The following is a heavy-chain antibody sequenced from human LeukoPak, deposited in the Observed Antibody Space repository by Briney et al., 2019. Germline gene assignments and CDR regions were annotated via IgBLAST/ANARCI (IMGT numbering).Heavy chain of an antibody. J-gene: IGHJ6*03. CDR1: GYSISSGYY. Sequence: SETLSLTCAVSGYSISSGYYWGWIRQPPGKGLELIGSNYHSGSTYYHPSLKSRVTISVDTSKNQFSLKLSSVTAADTAVYYCARLEPAAKFRYYYMDVWGKGTTVTVSS. D-gene: IGHD2-2*01. CDR3: ARLEPAAKFRYYYMDV. CDR2: NYHSGST. V-gene: IGHV4-38-2*01.